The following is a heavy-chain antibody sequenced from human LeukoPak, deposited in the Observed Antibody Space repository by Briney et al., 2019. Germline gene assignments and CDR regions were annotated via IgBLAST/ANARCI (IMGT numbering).Heavy chain of an antibody. CDR3: ARDSHYNSGWYAIGY. Sequence: ASVKVSCKASGYTFTGYYIHWVRQAPGQGLEWMGWINPKSGDTRYAQKFQGRVTMTRDTSISTAYMERSILRSDDTAFYYCARDSHYNSGWYAIGYWGQGTLVTVSS. CDR2: INPKSGDT. J-gene: IGHJ4*02. V-gene: IGHV1-2*02. D-gene: IGHD6-19*01. CDR1: GYTFTGYY.